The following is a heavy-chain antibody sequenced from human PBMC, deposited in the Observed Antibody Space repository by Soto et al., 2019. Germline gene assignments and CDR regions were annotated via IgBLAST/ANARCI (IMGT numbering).Heavy chain of an antibody. J-gene: IGHJ3*02. CDR2: IYHSGST. CDR3: ARDPDSSGIRGI. V-gene: IGHV4-38-2*02. CDR1: GYSISSGYY. D-gene: IGHD3-22*01. Sequence: SETLSLTCAVSGYSISSGYYWGWIRQPPGKGLEWIGSIYHSGSTYYNPSLKSRVTISVDTSKNQFSLKLSSVTAADTAVYYCARDPDSSGIRGIWGQGTLVTVSS.